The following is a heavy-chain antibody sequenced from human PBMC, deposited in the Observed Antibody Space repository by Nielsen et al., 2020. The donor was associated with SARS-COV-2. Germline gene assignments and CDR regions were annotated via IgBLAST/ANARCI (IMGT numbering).Heavy chain of an antibody. J-gene: IGHJ4*02. CDR3: AKTASHSGNDYHRISRPYYFDY. D-gene: IGHD5-12*01. Sequence: GESLKISCAASGFALRDHYMDWVRQAPGKGLEWVGRIKNIPDSNPANYAASVKGRFTISRDDSDNSLFLQMNSLRAEDTAVYYCAKTASHSGNDYHRISRPYYFDYWGQGTLVTVSS. V-gene: IGHV3-72*01. CDR1: GFALRDHY. CDR2: IKNIPDSNPA.